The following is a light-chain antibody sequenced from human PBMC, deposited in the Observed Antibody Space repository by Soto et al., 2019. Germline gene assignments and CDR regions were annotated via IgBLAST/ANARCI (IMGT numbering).Light chain of an antibody. Sequence: IVMTQSPATLSVSPGERATLSGRASQSVSSDLAWYHQKPGQAPRLLIYGASTRATGIPARFSGSGSGTEFTLTINSLQSEDFAVYYCQQYNNWPRTFGQGTKVDIK. CDR1: QSVSSD. V-gene: IGKV3-15*01. CDR3: QQYNNWPRT. CDR2: GAS. J-gene: IGKJ1*01.